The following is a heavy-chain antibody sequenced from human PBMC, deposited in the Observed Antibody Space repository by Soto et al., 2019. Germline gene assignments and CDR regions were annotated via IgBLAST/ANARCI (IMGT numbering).Heavy chain of an antibody. J-gene: IGHJ6*02. D-gene: IGHD3-16*01. CDR1: GGSISSGGYS. CDR2: IYHSGTS. CDR3: VRVELAGAWGVDAADV. Sequence: PSETLSLTCAVSGGSISSGGYSWNWVRQPPGKGLERIGYIYHSGTSYYNPSLKSRVTISMDRSKSQFSLKLSSVTAADTAVYFCVRVELAGAWGVDAADVWGQGTTVTVSS. V-gene: IGHV4-30-2*01.